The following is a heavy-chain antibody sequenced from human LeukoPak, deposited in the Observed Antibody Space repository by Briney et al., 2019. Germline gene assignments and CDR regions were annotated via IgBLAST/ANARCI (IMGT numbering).Heavy chain of an antibody. CDR3: ATDPTYDNSGFPFDY. D-gene: IGHD3-22*01. CDR1: GGSISNSSIY. V-gene: IGHV4-39*01. J-gene: IGHJ4*02. CDR2: IYYGGNT. Sequence: PSETLSLTCSVSGGSISNSSIYWGWVRQPPGKGLEWIGSIYYGGNTYYKPSLKSRVTISVDTSKNQFSLKLNSVTAADTAVYYCATDPTYDNSGFPFDYWGQGTLVTVSS.